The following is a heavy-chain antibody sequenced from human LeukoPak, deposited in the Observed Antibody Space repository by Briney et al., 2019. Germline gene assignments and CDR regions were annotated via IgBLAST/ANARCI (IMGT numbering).Heavy chain of an antibody. CDR1: GFTFSSYA. J-gene: IGHJ4*02. D-gene: IGHD3-22*01. CDR3: AKDDYDSSGVFDY. V-gene: IGHV3-23*01. CDR2: ISGSGGST. Sequence: GGSLILSCAASGFTFSSYAMSWVRQAPGKGLEWVSAISGSGGSTYYADSVKGRFTISRDNSKNTLYLQMNSLRAEDTAVYYCAKDDYDSSGVFDYWGQGTLVTVSS.